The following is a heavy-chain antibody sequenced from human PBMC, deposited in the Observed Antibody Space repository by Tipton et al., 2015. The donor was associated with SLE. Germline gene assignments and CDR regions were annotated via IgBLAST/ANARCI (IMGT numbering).Heavy chain of an antibody. V-gene: IGHV3-11*06. CDR3: ARGVAAAGTLRTSLYWYFDL. CDR2: ISSSSSYT. Sequence: SLRLSCAASGFTFSDYYMSWIRQAPGKGLEWVSYISSSSSYTNYADSVKGRFTISRDNAKNSLYLQMNSLRAEDTAVYYCARGVAAAGTLRTSLYWYFDLWGRGTLVTVSS. CDR1: GFTFSDYY. D-gene: IGHD6-13*01. J-gene: IGHJ2*01.